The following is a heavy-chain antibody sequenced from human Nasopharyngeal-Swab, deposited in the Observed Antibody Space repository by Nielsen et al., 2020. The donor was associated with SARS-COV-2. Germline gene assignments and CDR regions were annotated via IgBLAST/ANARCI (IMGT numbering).Heavy chain of an antibody. CDR3: ARGPVDVLLWFGELFHSHGMDV. D-gene: IGHD3-10*01. V-gene: IGHV4-34*01. CDR2: INHSGST. J-gene: IGHJ6*02. Sequence: SETLSLTCAVYGGSFSGYYWSWIRQPPGKGLEWIGEINHSGSTNYNPSLKSRVTISVDTSKNQFSLKLSSVTAADTAVYYCARGPVDVLLWFGELFHSHGMDVWSQGTTVTVSS. CDR1: GGSFSGYY.